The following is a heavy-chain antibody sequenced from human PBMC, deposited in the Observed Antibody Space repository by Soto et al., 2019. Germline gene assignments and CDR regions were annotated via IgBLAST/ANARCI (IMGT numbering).Heavy chain of an antibody. Sequence: EVQLVESGGGLVQPGRYLRLSCAASGFTFDDYAMHWVRQAPGKGLEWVSGISWNSGSIGYAESVKGRFTISRDNPKNSLYLQMNSLRVEDTALYYCANSVTTVAGTSWFEPCGQGTLVTVYS. D-gene: IGHD6-19*01. J-gene: IGHJ5*02. CDR3: ANSVTTVAGTSWFEP. CDR1: GFTFDDYA. CDR2: ISWNSGSI. V-gene: IGHV3-9*01.